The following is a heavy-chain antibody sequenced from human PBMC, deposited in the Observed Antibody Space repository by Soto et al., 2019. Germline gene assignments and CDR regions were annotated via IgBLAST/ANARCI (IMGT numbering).Heavy chain of an antibody. J-gene: IGHJ4*02. D-gene: IGHD3-10*01. V-gene: IGHV1-69*12. CDR1: GGTFSSYV. CDR3: ASGGEFGDK. Sequence: QVHLVQSGAEVKKPGSSVKVSCKASGGTFSSYVISWVRQAPGQGLEWMGGIIPMSGTAKYAQKFPGRATMSADASSSTVYMDLSILRCVDTTVYSCASGGEFGDKGGQGNVVSVSS. CDR2: IIPMSGTA.